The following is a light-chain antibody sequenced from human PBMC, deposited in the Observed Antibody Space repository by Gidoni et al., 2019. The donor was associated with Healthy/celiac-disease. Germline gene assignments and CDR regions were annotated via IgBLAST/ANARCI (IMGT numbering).Light chain of an antibody. V-gene: IGKV3-20*01. J-gene: IGKJ4*01. Sequence: VLTQSPGTLSLSPGEPATLSCRASQSVSSSYLAWYQQKPGQAPRLLIYGASSRATGIPDRFSGSGSGTDFTLTISRLEHEDVAVYYCQQYGSSPTFGGGTKVEIK. CDR3: QQYGSSPT. CDR1: QSVSSSY. CDR2: GAS.